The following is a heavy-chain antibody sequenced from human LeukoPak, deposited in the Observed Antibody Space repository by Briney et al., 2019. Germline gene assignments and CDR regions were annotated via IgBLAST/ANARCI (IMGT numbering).Heavy chain of an antibody. J-gene: IGHJ5*02. CDR3: ARARGEGPLVWFDP. V-gene: IGHV1-18*01. D-gene: IGHD3-16*01. CDR2: ISAYNGNT. CDR1: GYTFTSYG. Sequence: ATVKVSCKASGYTFTSYGISWVRQAPGQGLEWMGWISAYNGNTNYAQKLQGRVTLTTDTSTSTAYMELRSLRSDDTAVYCCARARGEGPLVWFDPWGQGTLVTVSS.